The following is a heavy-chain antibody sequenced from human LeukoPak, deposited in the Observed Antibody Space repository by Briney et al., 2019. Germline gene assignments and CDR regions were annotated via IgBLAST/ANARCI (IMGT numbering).Heavy chain of an antibody. CDR3: ARDSPLDDYGDFVYYYYYMDV. CDR2: ISRSSSYI. Sequence: GGSLRLSCAASGFTFSSYSMNWVRQAPGKGLEWVSSISRSSSYIYYADSVKGRFTISRDNAKNSLYLQMDSLRAEDTAVYYCARDSPLDDYGDFVYYYYYMDVWGKGTTVTVSS. D-gene: IGHD4-17*01. V-gene: IGHV3-21*01. CDR1: GFTFSSYS. J-gene: IGHJ6*03.